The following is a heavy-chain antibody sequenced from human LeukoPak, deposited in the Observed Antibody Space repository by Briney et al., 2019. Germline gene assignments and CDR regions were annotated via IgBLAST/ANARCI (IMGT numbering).Heavy chain of an antibody. CDR3: ARFDPELYYFDY. CDR2: IYNSGST. CDR1: GGSISSGDYY. V-gene: IGHV4-30-4*08. Sequence: PSETLSLTCTVSGGSISSGDYYWSWIRQPPGKGLEWTGYIYNSGSTYYNPSLKGRVTISVDTSKNQFSLKLSSVTAADTAVYYCARFDPELYYFDYWGQGTLVTVSS. D-gene: IGHD3-10*01. J-gene: IGHJ4*02.